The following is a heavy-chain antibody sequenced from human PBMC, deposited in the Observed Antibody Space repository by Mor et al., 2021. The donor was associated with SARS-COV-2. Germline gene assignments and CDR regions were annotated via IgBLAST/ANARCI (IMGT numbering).Heavy chain of an antibody. D-gene: IGHD5-12*01. CDR3: ARDLATPQHDYFDY. Sequence: GRFTISRDNAKNSMYLQMNSLRAEDTAVYYCARDLATPQHDYFDYWGQGTLVTVSS. J-gene: IGHJ4*02. V-gene: IGHV3-11*05.